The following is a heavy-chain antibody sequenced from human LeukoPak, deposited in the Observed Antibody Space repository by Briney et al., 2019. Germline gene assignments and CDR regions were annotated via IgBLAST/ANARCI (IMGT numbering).Heavy chain of an antibody. CDR2: ISSSSSTI. D-gene: IGHD1-26*01. CDR1: GFTFSSYS. V-gene: IGHV3-48*01. Sequence: GGSLRLSCAASGFTFSSYSMNWVRQAPGKGLEWVSYISSSSSTIYYADSVKGRFTISRDNAKNSLYLQMNSLRAEDTAVYYCAKGGKWDVTPFDYWGQGTLVTVSS. J-gene: IGHJ4*02. CDR3: AKGGKWDVTPFDY.